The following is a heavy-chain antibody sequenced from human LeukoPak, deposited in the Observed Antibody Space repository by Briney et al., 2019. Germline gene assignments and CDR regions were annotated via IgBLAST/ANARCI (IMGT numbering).Heavy chain of an antibody. Sequence: PSETLSLTCTVSGDSISGSTSYWCWIRQPPGKGLESIGSIHYSGSTQSNPSIKSRARTSVDTSKTQFFLKLTSVSAADASVYYCARHRTNNYDSGTPFDIWGQGTLVTVSS. J-gene: IGHJ4*02. D-gene: IGHD3-10*01. CDR1: GDSISGSTSY. V-gene: IGHV4-39*01. CDR3: ARHRTNNYDSGTPFDI. CDR2: IHYSGST.